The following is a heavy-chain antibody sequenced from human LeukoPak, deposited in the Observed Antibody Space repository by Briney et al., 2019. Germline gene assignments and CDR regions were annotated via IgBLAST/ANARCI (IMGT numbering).Heavy chain of an antibody. CDR1: EFTFRSYG. V-gene: IGHV3-30*18. J-gene: IGHJ4*02. CDR3: AKGAREWLLLNEFDY. CDR2: ISYDGTNT. Sequence: GGSLRLSCVASEFTFRSYGMHWVRQAPGKGLEWVAVISYDGTNTFYADSVKGRFIISRDNSKNTLFLQMNSLRAEDTAVYYCAKGAREWLLLNEFDYWGQGTLVTVSS. D-gene: IGHD3-22*01.